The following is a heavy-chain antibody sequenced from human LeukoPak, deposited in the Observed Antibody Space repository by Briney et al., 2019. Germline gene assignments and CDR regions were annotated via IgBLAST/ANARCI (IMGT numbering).Heavy chain of an antibody. J-gene: IGHJ4*02. V-gene: IGHV4-61*02. CDR1: GDSISSGTYY. D-gene: IGHD2-15*01. CDR3: ARADCESGGNCHYFNY. CDR2: IYTSGST. Sequence: SETLSLTCTVSGDSISSGTYYWSWLRQPAGKGLEWSGRIYTSGSTNYNPSLKSRVTISLDTSKNQFSLKLSSVTAADTAVYFCARADCESGGNCHYFNYWGQGTLVTVSS.